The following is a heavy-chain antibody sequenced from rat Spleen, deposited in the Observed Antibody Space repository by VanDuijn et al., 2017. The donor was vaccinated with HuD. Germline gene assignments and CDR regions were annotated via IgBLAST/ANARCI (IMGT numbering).Heavy chain of an antibody. D-gene: IGHD1-7*01. J-gene: IGHJ2*01. CDR1: GYSITNPYR. CDR3: ARMHYGLDY. V-gene: IGHV3-3*01. CDR2: IHIADNT. Sequence: EVQLQESGPGLVKPSQSLSLTCSVTGYSITNPYRWNWIRKFPGNKREWMGYIHIADNTHYNPSLKSRISITRDTSKNQFFLQVKSVTTEDTATYYCARMHYGLDYWGQGVMVTVSS.